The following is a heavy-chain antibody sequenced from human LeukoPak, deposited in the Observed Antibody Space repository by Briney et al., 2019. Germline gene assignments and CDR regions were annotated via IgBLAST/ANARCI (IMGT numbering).Heavy chain of an antibody. Sequence: PGGSLRLSCAASGFTFSSYWMSWVRQAPGKGLEWVANIKQDGSEEYYVDSVKGRFTISRDNAKNSLYLQMNSLRAEDTAVYYCARVPLNYYDSSGPIHAFDIWGQGTMVTVSS. CDR1: GFTFSSYW. D-gene: IGHD3-22*01. CDR2: IKQDGSEE. V-gene: IGHV3-7*01. CDR3: ARVPLNYYDSSGPIHAFDI. J-gene: IGHJ3*02.